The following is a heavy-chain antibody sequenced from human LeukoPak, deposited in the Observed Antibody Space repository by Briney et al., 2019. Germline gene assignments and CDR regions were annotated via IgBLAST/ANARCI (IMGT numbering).Heavy chain of an antibody. CDR1: GFTFSGNW. Sequence: GGSLRLSCAASGFTFSGNWMHWVRQRPGKGLVWISRINTDGRSTWYADFVKGRFTISRDNADNTLYLQMNRLRAEDTAVYYCARDTKTTLDYWGQGTLVTVSS. CDR2: INTDGRST. D-gene: IGHD1-7*01. CDR3: ARDTKTTLDY. V-gene: IGHV3-74*01. J-gene: IGHJ4*02.